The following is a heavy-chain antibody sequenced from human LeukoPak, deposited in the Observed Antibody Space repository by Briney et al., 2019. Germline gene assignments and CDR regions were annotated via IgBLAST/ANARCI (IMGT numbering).Heavy chain of an antibody. V-gene: IGHV1-2*02. J-gene: IGHJ5*02. CDR2: INIKSGGT. D-gene: IGHD2-2*01. CDR3: ARGVGSSWFDP. Sequence: GASVKVSCKASGYTFVSYGLSWVRQAPGQGLEWMGWINIKSGGTNYAQKLQGRVTMTRDTSISTAYMELSSLRSDDTAVYFCARGVGSSWFDPWGQGTLVTVSS. CDR1: GYTFVSYG.